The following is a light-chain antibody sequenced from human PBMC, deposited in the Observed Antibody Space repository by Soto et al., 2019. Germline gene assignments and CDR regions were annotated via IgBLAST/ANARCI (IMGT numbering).Light chain of an antibody. V-gene: IGLV2-14*01. CDR1: SNDIGAFNY. J-gene: IGLJ1*01. CDR2: EVS. Sequence: QSALTQPASVSGSPGQSITISCTGTSNDIGAFNYVSWYQQHPGKAPTLMISEVSNRPSGVSNRFSGSKSGNTASLTISGLQAEDAADYYCSSYTVISTLVFGTGTKLTVL. CDR3: SSYTVISTLV.